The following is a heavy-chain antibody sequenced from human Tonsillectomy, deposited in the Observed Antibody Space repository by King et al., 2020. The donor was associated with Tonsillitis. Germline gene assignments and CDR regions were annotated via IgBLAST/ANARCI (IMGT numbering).Heavy chain of an antibody. CDR3: ARQPYSSSYYYFDY. Sequence: QLVQSGTVVKKPGESLKISCKSSGYSFTSYWIGWVRQMPGKGLEWMGIIYPGDSDTRYNPSFQGQVTISADKSISTAYLQWSSLKASDTAMYYCARQPYSSSYYYFDYWGQGTLVTVSS. J-gene: IGHJ4*02. CDR1: GYSFTSYW. CDR2: IYPGDSDT. D-gene: IGHD6-13*01. V-gene: IGHV5-51*01.